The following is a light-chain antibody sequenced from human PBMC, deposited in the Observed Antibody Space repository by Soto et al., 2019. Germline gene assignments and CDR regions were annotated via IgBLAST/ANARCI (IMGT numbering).Light chain of an antibody. Sequence: QSALTQPPSASGSPGQSVTISCTGMSSDVGGYNYVSWYQQHPAKAPKLMIYEVSKRPSGVPDRFSGSKSGNTASLTVSGLQAEDEADYYCSSYAGANSVVFGGGTQLTVL. CDR1: SSDVGGYNY. CDR2: EVS. CDR3: SSYAGANSVV. J-gene: IGLJ2*01. V-gene: IGLV2-8*01.